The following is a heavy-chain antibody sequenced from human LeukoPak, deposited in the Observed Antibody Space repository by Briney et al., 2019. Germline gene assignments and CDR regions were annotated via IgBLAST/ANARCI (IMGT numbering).Heavy chain of an antibody. Sequence: GGSLRLSCAASGFTFSSYWMSWVRQAPGKGLEWVANIKQDGSEKYYADSVKGRFTISRDNAKNSLDLQMNNLSHEDTAVYYCARYGSSWYRTYYYYYYMDVWGKGTTVTVSS. J-gene: IGHJ6*03. CDR3: ARYGSSWYRTYYYYYYMDV. V-gene: IGHV3-7*01. CDR2: IKQDGSEK. CDR1: GFTFSSYW. D-gene: IGHD6-13*01.